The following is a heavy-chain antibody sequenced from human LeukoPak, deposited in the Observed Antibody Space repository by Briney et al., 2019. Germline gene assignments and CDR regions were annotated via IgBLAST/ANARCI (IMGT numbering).Heavy chain of an antibody. Sequence: PGGSLRLSCAASGFTFSSYAMSWVRQAPGKGLEWVSAISGSGGSTYYADSVKGRFTISRDNSKNTLYLQMNSPGAEDTAVYYCARENGSYFDYWGQGTLVTVSS. CDR1: GFTFSSYA. J-gene: IGHJ4*02. D-gene: IGHD3-10*01. CDR2: ISGSGGST. CDR3: ARENGSYFDY. V-gene: IGHV3-23*01.